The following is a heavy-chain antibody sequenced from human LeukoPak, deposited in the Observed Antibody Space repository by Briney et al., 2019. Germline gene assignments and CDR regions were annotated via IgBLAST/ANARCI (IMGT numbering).Heavy chain of an antibody. D-gene: IGHD3-22*01. Sequence: ASVKVSCKASGYTFTNYGISWVRQAPGQGLEWMGWINTNTGNPTYAQGFTGRFVFSLDTSVSTAYLEISSLKAEDTAVYYCARDHYDSSGYLAFDDYWGQGTPVTVSS. J-gene: IGHJ4*02. CDR1: GYTFTNYG. CDR2: INTNTGNP. V-gene: IGHV7-4-1*02. CDR3: ARDHYDSSGYLAFDDY.